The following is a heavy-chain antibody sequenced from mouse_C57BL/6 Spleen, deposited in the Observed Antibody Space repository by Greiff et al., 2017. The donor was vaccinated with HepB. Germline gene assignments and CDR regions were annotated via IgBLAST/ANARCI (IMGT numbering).Heavy chain of an antibody. Sequence: QVQLQQPGTELVKPGASVKLSCKASGYTFTSYWMHWVKQSPGQGLEWIGNINPSNGGTNYNEKFKSKATLTVDKSSSTAYMQLSSLTSEDSAVYYCARVRVYYGNFFYAMDYWGQGTSVTVSS. CDR2: INPSNGGT. J-gene: IGHJ4*01. CDR1: GYTFTSYW. V-gene: IGHV1-53*01. CDR3: ARVRVYYGNFFYAMDY. D-gene: IGHD2-1*01.